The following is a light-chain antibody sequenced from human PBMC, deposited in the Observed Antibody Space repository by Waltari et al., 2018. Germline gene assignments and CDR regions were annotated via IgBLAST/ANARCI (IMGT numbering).Light chain of an antibody. CDR3: QSYDSSLSAHVV. CDR2: GNS. J-gene: IGLJ2*01. Sequence: QSVLTQPPSVSGAPGQRVTIPCTGSSSHIRAGYDVPRSQQLPGTAPKLLIYGNSNRPSGVPDRFSGSKSGTSASLAITGLQAEDEADYYCQSYDSSLSAHVVFGGGTKLTVL. V-gene: IGLV1-40*01. CDR1: SSHIRAGYD.